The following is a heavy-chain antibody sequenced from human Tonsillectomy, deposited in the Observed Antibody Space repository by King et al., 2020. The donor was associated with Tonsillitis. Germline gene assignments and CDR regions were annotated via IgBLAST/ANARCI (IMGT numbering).Heavy chain of an antibody. V-gene: IGHV1-8*01. Sequence: LQLVQSGAEVKKPGASVKVPCKASGYTFTSYDVNWVRQATGQGLEWMGWMNPNSGNTGYAQKFQGRVTMTRNTSISTAYMELSSLRSEDAAVYYCARVSLTYCSGTSCYAYYYYGMDVWGQGTTVTVSS. CDR3: ARVSLTYCSGTSCYAYYYYGMDV. J-gene: IGHJ6*02. CDR1: GYTFTSYD. D-gene: IGHD2-2*01. CDR2: MNPNSGNT.